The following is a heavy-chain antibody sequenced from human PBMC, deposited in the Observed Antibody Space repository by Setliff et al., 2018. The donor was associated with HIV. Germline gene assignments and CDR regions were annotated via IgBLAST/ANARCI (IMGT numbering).Heavy chain of an antibody. J-gene: IGHJ4*02. CDR3: ARGDCKYCSGGSCYSAPFDY. V-gene: IGHV4-30-4*08. CDR2: IYYTGDT. CDR1: GGSISNGDHY. Sequence: SETLSLTCTVSGGSISNGDHYWAWIRQSPGKGLEWIGYIYYTGDTYYRSSLESRVTISVDTSNNQFSLRLKSVTAADTAVYFCARGDCKYCSGGSCYSAPFDYWGQGTLVTVSS. D-gene: IGHD2-15*01.